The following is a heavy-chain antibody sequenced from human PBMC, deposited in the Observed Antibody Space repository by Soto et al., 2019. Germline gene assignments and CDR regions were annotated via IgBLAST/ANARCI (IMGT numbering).Heavy chain of an antibody. CDR3: ARIRGWGWLGPNEY. J-gene: IGHJ4*02. D-gene: IGHD3-10*01. Sequence: VTLKESGPVLVKPTETLTLTCTVSGFSLSNARMSVSWIRQPPGKALEWLAHIFSNDAKSYSASLKSRLTISKDTSKGQGVLTMTNMDPVDTATYYCARIRGWGWLGPNEYWGQGTLVTVSS. CDR2: IFSNDAK. V-gene: IGHV2-26*01. CDR1: GFSLSNARMS.